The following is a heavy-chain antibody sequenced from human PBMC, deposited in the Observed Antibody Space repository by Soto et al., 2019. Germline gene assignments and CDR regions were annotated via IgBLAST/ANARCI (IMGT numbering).Heavy chain of an antibody. V-gene: IGHV6-1*01. CDR3: ARDGIQLWSSVYYYYGMDV. J-gene: IGHJ6*04. Sequence: QTLSLTCAFSGDSVSSNSAAWNWIRQSPSRGLEWLGRTYYRSKWYNDYAVSVKSRITINPDTSKNQFSLQLNSVTPEDTAVYYCARDGIQLWSSVYYYYGMDVWGKGPTVTVSS. D-gene: IGHD5-18*01. CDR2: TYYRSKWYN. CDR1: GDSVSSNSAA.